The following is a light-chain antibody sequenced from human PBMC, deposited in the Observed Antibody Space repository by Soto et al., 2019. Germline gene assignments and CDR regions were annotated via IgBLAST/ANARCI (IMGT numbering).Light chain of an antibody. Sequence: AIQVTQSPSSLSASVGDRVTITCRTSQDIRNSLGWYQQKPGKAPKLLIYISSSLQSGVPSRFSGSGSGTDFTLTISSLQPEDFATYYSLQDYNYLWTFGQGTKVVIK. V-gene: IGKV1-6*02. CDR1: QDIRNS. CDR2: ISS. J-gene: IGKJ1*01. CDR3: LQDYNYLWT.